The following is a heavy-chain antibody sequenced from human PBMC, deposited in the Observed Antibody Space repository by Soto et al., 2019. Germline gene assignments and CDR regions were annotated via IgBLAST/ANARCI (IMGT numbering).Heavy chain of an antibody. Sequence: ASVKVSCKASGYTFSGYYMHWVRQAPGQGLEWMGWINPNSGGTNYAQKFQGRVTMTRDTSISTAYMELSRLRSDDTAVYYCARDFGIAARHSDVWGQGTTVTVSS. V-gene: IGHV1-2*02. CDR1: GYTFSGYY. J-gene: IGHJ6*02. CDR2: INPNSGGT. D-gene: IGHD6-6*01. CDR3: ARDFGIAARHSDV.